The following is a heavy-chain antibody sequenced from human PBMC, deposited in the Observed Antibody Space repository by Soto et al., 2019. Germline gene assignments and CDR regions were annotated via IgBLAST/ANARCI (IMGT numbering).Heavy chain of an antibody. CDR2: VNPGDSET. CDR3: ARMDCTNGVWYHFYDF. J-gene: IGHJ3*01. V-gene: IGHV5-51*01. Sequence: HGDPLKISCKGSYYTFAAYWIGWVRQLHGKGPEWMGIVNPGDSETRYSPSFQGQVTISADKSINTAYLQWSGLKASDTAMYYCARMDCTNGVWYHFYDFWGQGTMVTV. D-gene: IGHD2-8*01. CDR1: YYTFAAYW.